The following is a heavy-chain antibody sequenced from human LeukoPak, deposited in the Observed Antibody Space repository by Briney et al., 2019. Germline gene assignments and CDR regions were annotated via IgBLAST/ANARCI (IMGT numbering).Heavy chain of an antibody. CDR1: GGSFSGYY. Sequence: SETLSLTCAVYGGSFSGYYWSWIRQPPGKGLEWIGEINHSGSTNYNPSLKSRVTISVDTSKNQFSLKLSSVTAADTAVYYCAREGFGSTSSWGQGTLVTVSS. CDR2: INHSGST. V-gene: IGHV4-34*01. D-gene: IGHD2-2*01. CDR3: AREGFGSTSS. J-gene: IGHJ5*02.